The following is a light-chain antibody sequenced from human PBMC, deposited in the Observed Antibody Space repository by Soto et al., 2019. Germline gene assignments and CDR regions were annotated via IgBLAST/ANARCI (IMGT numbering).Light chain of an antibody. CDR1: QSISSW. J-gene: IGKJ2*01. Sequence: DIQMTQSPSTLSASVGDRVTITFRASQSISSWLDWYQQKPGKAPKLLIYKASSLESGVPSRYSGSGSGKEFTLTISSLQPDDFATYYCQQYNSYMYTFGQGTKLEIK. V-gene: IGKV1-5*03. CDR2: KAS. CDR3: QQYNSYMYT.